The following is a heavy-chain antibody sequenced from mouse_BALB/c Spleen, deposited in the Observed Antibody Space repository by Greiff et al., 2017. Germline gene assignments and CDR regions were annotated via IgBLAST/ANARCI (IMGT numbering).Heavy chain of an antibody. Sequence: VKLVESGPGLVQPSQSLSITCTVSGFSLTSYGVHWVRQSPGKGLEWLGVIWSGGSTDYNAAFISRLSISKDNSKSQVFFKMNSLQADDTAIYYCARKGGVTTVYYAMDYWGQGTSVTVSS. J-gene: IGHJ4*01. D-gene: IGHD2-2*01. CDR3: ARKGGVTTVYYAMDY. V-gene: IGHV2-4-1*01. CDR2: IWSGGST. CDR1: GFSLTSYG.